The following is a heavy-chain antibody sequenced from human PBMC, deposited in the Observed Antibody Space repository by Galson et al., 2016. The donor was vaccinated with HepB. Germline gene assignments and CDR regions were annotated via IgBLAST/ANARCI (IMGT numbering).Heavy chain of an antibody. CDR1: GFILRDYY. V-gene: IGHV3-72*01. J-gene: IGHJ4*02. CDR2: TRNRARSYTT. CDR3: TRTGLGDFDY. Sequence: SLRLSCAASGFILRDYYMDWVRQAPGKGLEWVGRTRNRARSYTTDYVASVKGRFTISRDNSKSSVYLHMNGLEPEDTAIYYCTRTGLGDFDYWGRGTLVTVSS.